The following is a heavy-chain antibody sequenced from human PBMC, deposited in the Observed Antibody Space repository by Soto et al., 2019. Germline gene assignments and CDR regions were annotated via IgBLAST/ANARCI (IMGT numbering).Heavy chain of an antibody. D-gene: IGHD3-10*01. CDR1: GFTFSSYA. V-gene: IGHV3-23*01. CDR2: ISGSGGST. CDR3: AKVKDYYGKRGVYFDY. Sequence: GGSLRLSCAASGFTFSSYAMSWVRQAPGKGLEWVSAISGSGGSTYYADSVKGRFTISRDNSKNTLYLQMNSLRAEDTAVYYCAKVKDYYGKRGVYFDYWGQGTLVTVSS. J-gene: IGHJ4*02.